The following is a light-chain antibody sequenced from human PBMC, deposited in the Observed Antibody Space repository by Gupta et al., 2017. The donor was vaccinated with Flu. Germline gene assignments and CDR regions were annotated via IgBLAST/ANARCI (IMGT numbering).Light chain of an antibody. CDR2: DVS. CDR3: SSYTSSSV. J-gene: IGLJ1*01. V-gene: IGLV2-14*01. CDR1: SSDVGGSNY. Sequence: QSALTQPASVSGSPGQSITIPCTGTSSDVGGSNYVSWYQQNPGKAPKLMIYDVSNRPSGVSNRFSGSKSGNTASLTISGLQAEDEADYYCSSYTSSSVFGTGTKVTVL.